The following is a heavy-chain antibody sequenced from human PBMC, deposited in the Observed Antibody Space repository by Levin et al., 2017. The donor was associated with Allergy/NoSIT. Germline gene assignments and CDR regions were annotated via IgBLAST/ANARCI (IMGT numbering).Heavy chain of an antibody. CDR3: AKDGGCSSTSCYSPYSFDY. V-gene: IGHV3-30*18. Sequence: SCAASGFTFSSYGMHWVRQAPGKGLEWVAVISYDGSNKYYADSVKGRFTISRDNSKNTLYLQMNSLRAEDTAVYYCAKDGGCSSTSCYSPYSFDYWGQGTLVTVSS. CDR2: ISYDGSNK. D-gene: IGHD2-2*01. J-gene: IGHJ4*02. CDR1: GFTFSSYG.